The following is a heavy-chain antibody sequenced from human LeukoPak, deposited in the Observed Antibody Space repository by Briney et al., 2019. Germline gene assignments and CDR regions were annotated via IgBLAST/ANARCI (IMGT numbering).Heavy chain of an antibody. J-gene: IGHJ6*03. CDR2: SNWNGGST. CDR1: GFTFYDYG. D-gene: IGHD3-16*01. CDR3: ARDPFSHYMDV. V-gene: IGHV3-20*04. Sequence: GGSLRLSCAASGFTFYDYGMSWVRQAPGKGLEWVSGSNWNGGSTYYADSVKGRFTISRDNAKNSLYLQMNSLRAEDTALYYCARDPFSHYMDVWGKGTTVTVSS.